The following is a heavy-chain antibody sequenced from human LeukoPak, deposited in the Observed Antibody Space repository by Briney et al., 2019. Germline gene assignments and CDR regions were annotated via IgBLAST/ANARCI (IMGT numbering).Heavy chain of an antibody. CDR2: IWYDGSNK. V-gene: IGHV3-33*01. CDR1: GFTFSSYG. J-gene: IGHJ6*02. D-gene: IGHD3-3*01. CDR3: ARESYDFWSGYRRGIYYYYGMDV. Sequence: GGSLRLSCAASGFTFSSYGMHWVRQAPGKGLEWVAVIWYDGSNKYYADSVKGRFTISRDNSKNTLYLQMNSLRAEDTAVYYCARESYDFWSGYRRGIYYYYGMDVWGQGTTVTVSS.